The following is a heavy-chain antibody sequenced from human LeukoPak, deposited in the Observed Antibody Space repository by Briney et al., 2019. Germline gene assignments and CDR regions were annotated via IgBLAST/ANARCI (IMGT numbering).Heavy chain of an antibody. CDR2: INPNSGGT. CDR1: GYTFTGYY. D-gene: IGHD2-21*02. CDR3: AGDLATDNPSGSNWFDP. J-gene: IGHJ5*02. V-gene: IGHV1-2*02. Sequence: VASVKVSCKASGYTFTGYYMHWVRQAPGQGLEWMGWINPNSGGTNYAQKFQGRVTMTRDTSISTAYMELSRLRSDDTAVYYCAGDLATDNPSGSNWFDPWGQGTLVTVSS.